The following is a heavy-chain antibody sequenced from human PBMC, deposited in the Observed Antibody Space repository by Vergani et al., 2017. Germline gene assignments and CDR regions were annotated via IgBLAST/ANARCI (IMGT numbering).Heavy chain of an antibody. CDR3: ARSGSGDIVVVVAANDY. CDR1: GFTFSSYS. Sequence: EVQLVESGGGLVKPGGSLRLSCAASGFTFSSYSMNWVRQASGKGLEWVSSISSSSSYIDYADSVKGRFSISRDNAKNSLYLQMNSLRAEDTAVYYCARSGSGDIVVVVAANDYWGQGTLVTVSS. J-gene: IGHJ4*02. D-gene: IGHD2-15*01. CDR2: ISSSSSYI. V-gene: IGHV3-21*01.